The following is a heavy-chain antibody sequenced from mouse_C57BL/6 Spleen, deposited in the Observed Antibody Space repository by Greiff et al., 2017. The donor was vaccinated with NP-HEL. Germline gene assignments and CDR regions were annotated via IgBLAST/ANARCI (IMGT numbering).Heavy chain of an antibody. V-gene: IGHV5-6*01. D-gene: IGHD1-1*01. CDR3: ARQGVYYGSSSFAY. CDR2: ISSGGSYT. J-gene: IGHJ3*01. Sequence: EVQLVESGGDLVKPGGSLKLSCAASGFTFSSYGMSWVRQTPDKRLEWVATISSGGSYTYYPDSVKGRFTISRDNAKNTLYLQMSSLKSEDTAMYYCARQGVYYGSSSFAYWGQGTLVTVSA. CDR1: GFTFSSYG.